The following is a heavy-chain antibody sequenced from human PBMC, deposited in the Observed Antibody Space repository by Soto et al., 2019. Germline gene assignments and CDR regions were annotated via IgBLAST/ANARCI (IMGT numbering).Heavy chain of an antibody. CDR3: ARLIAVAGWYFGY. CDR1: GYSFTSYW. J-gene: IGHJ4*02. D-gene: IGHD6-19*01. V-gene: IGHV5-51*01. Sequence: GESLKISCKGSGYSFTSYWIGWVRQMPGKGLEWMGIIYPGDSDTRYSPSFQGQVTISADKSISTSYLQLSSLKASDTAMYYCARLIAVAGWYFGYWGQGTLVTVSS. CDR2: IYPGDSDT.